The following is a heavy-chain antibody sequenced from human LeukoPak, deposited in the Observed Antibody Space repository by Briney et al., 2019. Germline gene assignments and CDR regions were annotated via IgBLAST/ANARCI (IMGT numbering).Heavy chain of an antibody. D-gene: IGHD3-10*01. CDR2: IYYSGST. V-gene: IGHV4-59*01. Sequence: SETLSLTCTVSGGSISSYYWSWIRQPPGKGLEWIGYIYYSGSTNYNPSLKSRVTISVDTSKNQFSLKLSSVTAADTAVYYCARDKDGGRGGYFQHWGQGTLVTVSS. CDR3: ARDKDGGRGGYFQH. J-gene: IGHJ1*01. CDR1: GGSISSYY.